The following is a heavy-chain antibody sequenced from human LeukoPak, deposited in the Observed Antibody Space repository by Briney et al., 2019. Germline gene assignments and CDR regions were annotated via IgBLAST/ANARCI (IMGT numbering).Heavy chain of an antibody. CDR3: AARSSGSHFDL. J-gene: IGHJ4*02. V-gene: IGHV3-23*01. Sequence: GGSLRLSCAVAETGFPISHYAMNWVRQAPGKGLDWVSGISTSGGSTYYADSVKGRFTISRDTSTNTLYLQMNSLRVDDTALYYCAARSSGSHFDLWGQGTLVTVSS. D-gene: IGHD3-10*01. CDR2: ISTSGGST. CDR1: GFPISHYA.